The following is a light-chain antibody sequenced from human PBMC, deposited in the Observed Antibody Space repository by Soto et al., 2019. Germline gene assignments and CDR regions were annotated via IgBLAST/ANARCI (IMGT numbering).Light chain of an antibody. V-gene: IGLV1-47*01. CDR1: NSNIGNNY. CDR2: RNN. J-gene: IGLJ2*01. CDR3: QSYDSSFVL. Sequence: QSVLSQPPSASGTPGQRVTISCSGSNSNIGNNYVYWYQQLPGTAPKLLIYRNNQRPSGVPDRISGSKSGTSASLAISGLRSEDEADYYCQSYDSSFVLFGGGTKLTVL.